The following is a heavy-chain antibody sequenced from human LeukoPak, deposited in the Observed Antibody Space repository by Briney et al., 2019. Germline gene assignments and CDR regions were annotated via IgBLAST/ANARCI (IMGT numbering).Heavy chain of an antibody. CDR1: GFTFSSYS. CDR2: ISSSSSYI. Sequence: GGSLRLSCAASGFTFSSYSMNWVRQPPGKGLEWVSSISSSSSYIHYASSVKGRFTSSRDNAKDYLYLQRNSRRAEDRAVYYWARGGQRGYSYWGQGPLVSVSS. CDR3: ARGGQRGYSY. D-gene: IGHD5-18*01. V-gene: IGHV3-21*01. J-gene: IGHJ4*02.